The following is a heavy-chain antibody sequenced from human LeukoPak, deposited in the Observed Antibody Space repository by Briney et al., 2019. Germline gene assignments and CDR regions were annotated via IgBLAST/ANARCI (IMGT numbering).Heavy chain of an antibody. J-gene: IGHJ4*02. CDR2: ISSSSSYI. CDR3: ARRGIGYCSSTSCYSDY. D-gene: IGHD2-2*01. CDR1: GFTFSSYT. V-gene: IGHV3-21*01. Sequence: PGGSLRLSCAASGFTFSSYTMNWVRQAPGKGLEWVSSISSSSSYIYYADSVKGRFTISRDNAKNSLYLQMNSLRAEDTAVYYCARRGIGYCSSTSCYSDYWGQGTLVTVSS.